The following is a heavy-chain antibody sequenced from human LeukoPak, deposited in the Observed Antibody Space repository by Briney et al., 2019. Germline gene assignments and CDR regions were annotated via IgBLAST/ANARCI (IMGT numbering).Heavy chain of an antibody. CDR3: ARASDYYDSSGYFRFDY. J-gene: IGHJ4*02. CDR1: GDSISYFY. V-gene: IGHV4-4*07. D-gene: IGHD3-22*01. Sequence: PSETLSLTCSVSGDSISYFYWSWIRQAAGKGLEWIGRISGSGSTDYNASLKSRVTMSVDTSKNQLSLKAISVTAADTAVYYCARASDYYDSSGYFRFDYWGQGTLVTVSS. CDR2: ISGSGST.